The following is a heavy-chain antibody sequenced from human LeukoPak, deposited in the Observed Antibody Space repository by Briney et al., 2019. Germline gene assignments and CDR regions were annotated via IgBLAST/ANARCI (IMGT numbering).Heavy chain of an antibody. Sequence: ASVKVSCKASGYTFTSYDINWVRQAPGQGLEWMGWMNPNSGNTDYAQKFQGRVTITRDTSISTAYMELFRLRSDDTAVYYCARGASLYYDTSGYPFDYWGQGTLVTVSS. CDR2: MNPNSGNT. CDR3: ARGASLYYDTSGYPFDY. J-gene: IGHJ4*02. CDR1: GYTFTSYD. D-gene: IGHD3-22*01. V-gene: IGHV1-8*01.